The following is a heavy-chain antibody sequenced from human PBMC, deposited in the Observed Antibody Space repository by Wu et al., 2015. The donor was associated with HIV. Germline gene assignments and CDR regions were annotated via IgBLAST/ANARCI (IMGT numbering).Heavy chain of an antibody. CDR3: ARGPHYYDSSGYHDY. D-gene: IGHD3-22*01. V-gene: IGHV1-2*02. J-gene: IGHJ4*02. CDR2: INPNSGGT. CDR1: GYTFTAYY. Sequence: QVQLVQSGAEVKKPGASVKVSCKASGYTFTAYYMHWVRQAPGQGLEWMGWINPNSGGTNFAQKFQGRVTMTRDTSISTAYMELSRLRSDDTAVYYCARGPHYYDSSGYHDYWGQGTLVTVSS.